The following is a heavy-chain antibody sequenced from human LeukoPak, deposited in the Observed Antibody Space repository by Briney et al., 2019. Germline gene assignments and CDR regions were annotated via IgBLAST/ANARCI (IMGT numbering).Heavy chain of an antibody. V-gene: IGHV4-59*01. Sequence: TSETLSLTCTVSGGSISSYYWSWIRQPPGKGLEWIGYIYYSGSTNYNPSLKSRVTISVDTSKNQFSLKLSSVTAADTAVYYCARDYYDSSGYRLDAFDIWGQGTMVTVS. CDR1: GGSISSYY. J-gene: IGHJ3*02. CDR3: ARDYYDSSGYRLDAFDI. CDR2: IYYSGST. D-gene: IGHD3-22*01.